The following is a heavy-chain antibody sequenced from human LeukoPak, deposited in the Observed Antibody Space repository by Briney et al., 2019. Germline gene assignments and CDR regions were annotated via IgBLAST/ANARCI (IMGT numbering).Heavy chain of an antibody. CDR1: GFTFSSYS. Sequence: GGSLRLSCAASGFTFSSYSMNWVRQAPGKGLEWVSSISSSSSYIYYADSVKGRFTISRDNTKNSLYLQMNSLRAEDTAVYYCARDYSSSWYMDYWGQGTLVTVSS. D-gene: IGHD6-13*01. CDR2: ISSSSSYI. J-gene: IGHJ4*02. CDR3: ARDYSSSWYMDY. V-gene: IGHV3-21*01.